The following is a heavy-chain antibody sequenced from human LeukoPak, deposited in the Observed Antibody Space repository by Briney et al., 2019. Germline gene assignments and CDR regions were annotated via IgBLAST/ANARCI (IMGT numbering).Heavy chain of an antibody. CDR2: IYYSGST. J-gene: IGHJ4*02. CDR3: ARQDYGGNSDC. Sequence: SETLSLTCTVSGGSISSYYWSWIRQPPGKGLEWIGYIYYSGSTNYNPSLKSRVTISVDTSKNQFSLKLSSVTAADTAVYYCARQDYGGNSDCWGQGTLVTVSS. V-gene: IGHV4-59*08. CDR1: GGSISSYY. D-gene: IGHD4-23*01.